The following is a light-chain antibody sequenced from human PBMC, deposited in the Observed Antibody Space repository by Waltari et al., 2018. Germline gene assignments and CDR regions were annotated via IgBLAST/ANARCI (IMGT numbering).Light chain of an antibody. CDR1: SSDVGGYKL. CDR2: DVS. V-gene: IGLV2-14*03. Sequence: QSALTQPAPVSGSPGQSITISCPGTSSDVGGYKLVSWYQQHPGKAPKLLIYDVSNRPSGVSNRFSGSKSGNTASLTISGLQAEDEADYYCSSYTSSSTWVFGGGTKLTVL. J-gene: IGLJ3*02. CDR3: SSYTSSSTWV.